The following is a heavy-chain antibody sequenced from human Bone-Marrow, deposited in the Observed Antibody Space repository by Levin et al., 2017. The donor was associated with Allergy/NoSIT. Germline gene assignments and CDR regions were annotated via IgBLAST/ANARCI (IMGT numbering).Heavy chain of an antibody. CDR2: MNPNSGDT. J-gene: IGHJ4*02. V-gene: IGHV1-8*01. CDR1: GYTFTSFD. D-gene: IGHD5-24*01. CDR3: ARVPRLRWRQFLS. Sequence: GESLKISCKASGYTFTSFDMHWVRQAPGQGPEWMGWMNPNSGDTGYAQGFEGRVTLTRNTSMATAYMELDSLISEDTAAYYCARVPRLRWRQFLSWRQGAPVAVST.